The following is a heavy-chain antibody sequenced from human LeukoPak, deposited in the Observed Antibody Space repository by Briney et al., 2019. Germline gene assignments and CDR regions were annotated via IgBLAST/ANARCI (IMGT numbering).Heavy chain of an antibody. CDR1: GGSISSYY. J-gene: IGHJ4*02. Sequence: SETLSLTCTVSGGSISSYYWSWIRQPPGKGLEWIGYIYYSGSTNYNPSLKSRVTISVDTSKNQFSLKLSSVTAADTAVYYCARRGSSGRYEYYFDYWGQGTLVTVSS. CDR3: ARRGSSGRYEYYFDY. D-gene: IGHD6-19*01. V-gene: IGHV4-59*08. CDR2: IYYSGST.